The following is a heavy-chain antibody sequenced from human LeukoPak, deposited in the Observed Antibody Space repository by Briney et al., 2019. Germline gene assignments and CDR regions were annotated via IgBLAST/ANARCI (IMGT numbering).Heavy chain of an antibody. CDR3: TRGKYGGNSKELDY. CDR2: IRSKAYGGTT. D-gene: IGHD4-23*01. Sequence: SGGSLRLSCTASGFTFGDYAMSWFRQAPGKGLEWVGFIRSKAYGGTTEYAASVKGRFTISRDDSKSIAYLQMNSLKTEDTAVYYCTRGKYGGNSKELDYWGQGTLVTVSS. V-gene: IGHV3-49*03. CDR1: GFTFGDYA. J-gene: IGHJ4*02.